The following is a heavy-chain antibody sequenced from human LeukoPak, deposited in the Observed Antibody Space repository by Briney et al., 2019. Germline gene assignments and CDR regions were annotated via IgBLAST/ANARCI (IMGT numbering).Heavy chain of an antibody. D-gene: IGHD3-10*01. CDR1: GFTFSSYS. J-gene: IGHJ4*02. V-gene: IGHV3-21*01. CDR3: ARSQNYYGSGDY. Sequence: GGSLRLSCAASGFTFSSYSMNWVRQAPGKGLEWVSSISSSSSYIYYADSVKGRFTISRDNAKNSLYLQMNSLRAEDTVVYYCARSQNYYGSGDYWSPGTLVTVSS. CDR2: ISSSSSYI.